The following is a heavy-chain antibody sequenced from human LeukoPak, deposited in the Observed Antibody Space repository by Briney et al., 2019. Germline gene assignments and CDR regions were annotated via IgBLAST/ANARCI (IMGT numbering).Heavy chain of an antibody. V-gene: IGHV3-30-3*01. Sequence: PGGSLRLSCAASGFTFSNYAMHWVRQAPGKGLEWVAVISYDGSNKYYADSVKGRFTISRDNSKNTLYLQVNSLRAEDTAVYYCARGRFPHYMYHGMDVWGQGTTVTVSS. CDR1: GFTFSNYA. J-gene: IGHJ6*02. CDR3: ARGRFPHYMYHGMDV. CDR2: ISYDGSNK. D-gene: IGHD3-3*01.